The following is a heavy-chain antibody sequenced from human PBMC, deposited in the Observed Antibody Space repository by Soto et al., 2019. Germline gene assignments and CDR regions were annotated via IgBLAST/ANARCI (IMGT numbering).Heavy chain of an antibody. CDR2: ISSSGETT. V-gene: IGHV3-23*01. J-gene: IGHJ6*02. CDR1: GFTFSSFA. D-gene: IGHD6-13*01. Sequence: EVQLLESGGGLVQPGGSLRLSCAASGFTFSSFAMTWVRQAPGEGLEWVSSISSSGETTYYSDSVKGRFTISRDISKNTVYLQMTSLRAEDTAVYFCVQDWTGNSCPFMVVWGQGTTVTVSS. CDR3: VQDWTGNSCPFMVV.